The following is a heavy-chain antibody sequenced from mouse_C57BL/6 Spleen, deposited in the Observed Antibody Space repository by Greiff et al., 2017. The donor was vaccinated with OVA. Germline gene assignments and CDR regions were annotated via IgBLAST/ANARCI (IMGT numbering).Heavy chain of an antibody. V-gene: IGHV1-62-2*01. CDR1: GYTFTEYT. J-gene: IGHJ3*01. CDR3: ARHATVVARDWFAY. Sequence: VKVVESGAELVKPGASVKLSCKASGYTFTEYTIHWVKQRSGQGLEWIGWFYPGSGSIKYNEKFKDKATLTADKSSSTVYMELSRLTSEDSAVYFCARHATVVARDWFAYWGQGTLVTVSA. CDR2: FYPGSGSI. D-gene: IGHD1-1*01.